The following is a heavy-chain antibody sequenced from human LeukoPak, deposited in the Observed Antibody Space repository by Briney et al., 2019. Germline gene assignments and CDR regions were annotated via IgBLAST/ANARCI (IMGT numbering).Heavy chain of an antibody. Sequence: SETLSLTCTVSGGSISSYYWSWIGQPPGKGLEGIGYIYYSGSTNYNPSLKSRVTISVDTPKNQFSLKLSSVTAADTAVYYCARVGSSGWYNYFDYWGQGTLVTVSS. V-gene: IGHV4-59*01. D-gene: IGHD6-19*01. CDR3: ARVGSSGWYNYFDY. CDR1: GGSISSYY. CDR2: IYYSGST. J-gene: IGHJ4*02.